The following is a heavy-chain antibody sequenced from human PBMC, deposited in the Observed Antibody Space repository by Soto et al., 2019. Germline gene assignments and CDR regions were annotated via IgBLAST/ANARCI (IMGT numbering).Heavy chain of an antibody. CDR2: IHIGNGYT. V-gene: IGHV1-3*04. CDR1: GYTFTSYP. J-gene: IGHJ3*02. CDR3: XXXXXXXXXXKLAFDI. D-gene: IGHD1-7*01. Sequence: QVQLLQSGPEVKKPGASVKISCKASGYTFTSYPVHWVRQAPGQRLEWMGWIHIGNGYTKSSRNFNARVTITRDTSXXXXXXXXXXXXXXXXXXXXXXXXXXXXXXXKLAFDIWGQGTMVTVSS.